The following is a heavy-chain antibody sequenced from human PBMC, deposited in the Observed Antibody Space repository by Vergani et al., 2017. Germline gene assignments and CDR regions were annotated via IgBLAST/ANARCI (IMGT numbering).Heavy chain of an antibody. CDR1: GGTFSSYA. CDR2: IIPIFGTA. D-gene: IGHD3-10*01. CDR3: ATSRSGGGGRGYYYYYMDV. Sequence: QVQLVQSGAEVKKPGSSVKVSCKASGGTFSSYAISWVRQAPGQGLEWMGGIIPIFGTANYAQKFQGRVTITADESTSTAYMELSSLRSEDTAVYYCATSRSGGGGRGYYYYYMDVWGKGTTVTVSS. V-gene: IGHV1-69*01. J-gene: IGHJ6*03.